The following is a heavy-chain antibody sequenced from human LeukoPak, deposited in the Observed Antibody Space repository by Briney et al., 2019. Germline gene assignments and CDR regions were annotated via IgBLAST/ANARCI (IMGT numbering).Heavy chain of an antibody. CDR3: AREGGSERYLDH. J-gene: IGHJ4*02. CDR1: GGSISSSSYY. Sequence: SETLSLTCTVSGGSISSSSYYWGWIRQPAGKGLEWIGRAYSSGSTNYNPSLKSRVTLSVDTSKNQGSLKLTSVTAADTAVYYCAREGGSERYLDHWGQGALVTVSS. V-gene: IGHV4-61*02. D-gene: IGHD2-15*01. CDR2: AYSSGST.